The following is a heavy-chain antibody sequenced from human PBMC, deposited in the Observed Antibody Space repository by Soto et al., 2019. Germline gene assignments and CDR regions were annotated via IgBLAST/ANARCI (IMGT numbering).Heavy chain of an antibody. CDR1: GYIFTAYS. V-gene: IGHV1-2*02. J-gene: IGHJ4*02. Sequence: ASVKVSCKASGYIFTAYSMHWVRQAPGQGLEWVGWFNPNSGDTIYAQKFQGRVTLTGDMSISTAYMELYSLTSDDTAVYYCAREASAVISLDYWGQGTLVTVSS. D-gene: IGHD6-19*01. CDR3: AREASAVISLDY. CDR2: FNPNSGDT.